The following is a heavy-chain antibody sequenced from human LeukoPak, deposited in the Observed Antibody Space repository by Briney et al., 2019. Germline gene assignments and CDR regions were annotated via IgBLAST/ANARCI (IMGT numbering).Heavy chain of an antibody. J-gene: IGHJ5*02. D-gene: IGHD5-18*01. CDR2: IYYSGST. V-gene: IGHV4-39*01. CDR3: ARAWIQLWLRGWFDP. Sequence: SETLSLTCTVSGGSISSSSYYWGWLRQPPGKGLEWIGSIYYSGSTYYNPSLKSRVSISVDTSKNQFSLKLSSVTAADTAVYYCARAWIQLWLRGWFDPWGQGTLVTVSS. CDR1: GGSISSSSYY.